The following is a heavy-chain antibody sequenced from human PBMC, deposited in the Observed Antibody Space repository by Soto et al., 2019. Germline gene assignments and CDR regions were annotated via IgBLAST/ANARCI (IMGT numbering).Heavy chain of an antibody. CDR2: IYYSGST. CDR1: GGSISSSGYY. D-gene: IGHD4-17*01. CDR3: ARQCSVYGDYGRYFDF. J-gene: IGHJ4*02. Sequence: QLQLQESGPGLVKPSETLSLTCTVSGGSISSSGYYWGWIRQPPGKGLEWIGTIYYSGSTYYNPSLKSRVPISVDTSKNQCSLKLSSVTAADTAVYYCARQCSVYGDYGRYFDFWGQGTLVTVSS. V-gene: IGHV4-39*01.